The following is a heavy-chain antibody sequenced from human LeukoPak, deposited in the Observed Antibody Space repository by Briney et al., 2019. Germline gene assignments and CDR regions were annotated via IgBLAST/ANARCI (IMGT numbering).Heavy chain of an antibody. Sequence: GASVKVSCKASGYTFTSKEINWVGQATAQGLDWMEGMSPNSVNPGYAQKLQGRVTMTRDTSISTAYMELTSLRSEDTAVYYCVRGPPNWGFDYWGQGTLVTVSS. V-gene: IGHV1-8*01. CDR2: MSPNSVNP. J-gene: IGHJ4*02. CDR3: VRGPPNWGFDY. D-gene: IGHD7-27*01. CDR1: GYTFTSKE.